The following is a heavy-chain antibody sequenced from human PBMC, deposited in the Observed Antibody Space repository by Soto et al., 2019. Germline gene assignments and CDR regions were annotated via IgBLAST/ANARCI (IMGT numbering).Heavy chain of an antibody. CDR1: GFTFSTYA. CDR3: ADGGEWSFNFVY. Sequence: EVQLLESGGGLVQPGGSLRLSCAASGFTFSTYAMSWVRQAPGKGLEWVAGISASGDNSYYADSVKGRFTISRDNSKGTLCLQMNNLRAEDTAVYYCADGGEWSFNFVYWGQGTLVTVSS. CDR2: ISASGDNS. V-gene: IGHV3-23*01. J-gene: IGHJ4*02. D-gene: IGHD3-3*01.